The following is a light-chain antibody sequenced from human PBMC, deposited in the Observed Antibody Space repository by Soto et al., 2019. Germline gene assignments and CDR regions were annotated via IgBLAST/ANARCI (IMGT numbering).Light chain of an antibody. CDR3: QQYNKWPPIT. Sequence: DIQMTQSPSTLSASVVDRVTITCRASQSISSWLAWYQQKPGKAPKLLFYAASTLQSGVPSRFSGSGSGTEFTLTIRSLQSEDFAVYYCQQYNKWPPITFGQGTRLEIK. CDR1: QSISSW. CDR2: AAS. J-gene: IGKJ5*01. V-gene: IGKV1-5*01.